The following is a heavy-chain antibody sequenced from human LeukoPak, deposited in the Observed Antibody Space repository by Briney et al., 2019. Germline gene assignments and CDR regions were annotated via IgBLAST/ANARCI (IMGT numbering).Heavy chain of an antibody. V-gene: IGHV3-48*03. CDR1: GFTFSSYE. CDR3: ARDGYGDSYYYYYYYMDV. J-gene: IGHJ6*03. CDR2: ISASGTIT. D-gene: IGHD4-17*01. Sequence: PTGGSLRLSCAASGFTFSSYEMNWVRQAPGKGLEWISYISASGTITHYADSVEGRFTISRDNAKNSLYLQMNSLRAEDTAVYYCARDGYGDSYYYYYYYMDVWGKGTTVTVSS.